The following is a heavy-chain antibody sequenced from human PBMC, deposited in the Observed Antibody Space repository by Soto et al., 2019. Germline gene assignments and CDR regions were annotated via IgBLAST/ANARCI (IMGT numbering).Heavy chain of an antibody. Sequence: QVQLVQSGAEVKKPGSSVKVSCKASGGTFSSYAISWVRQAPGQGLKWMGGIIPIFGTANYAQKFQGRVTITADESTSTAYMELSSLRSEDTAVYYCARAGSSPSPESWFDPWGQGTLVTVSS. CDR2: IIPIFGTA. V-gene: IGHV1-69*01. CDR3: ARAGSSPSPESWFDP. J-gene: IGHJ5*02. D-gene: IGHD6-6*01. CDR1: GGTFSSYA.